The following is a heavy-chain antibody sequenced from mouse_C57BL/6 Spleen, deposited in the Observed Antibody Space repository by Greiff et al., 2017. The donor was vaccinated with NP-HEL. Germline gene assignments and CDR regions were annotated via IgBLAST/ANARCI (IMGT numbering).Heavy chain of an antibody. D-gene: IGHD2-2*01. CDR2: IYPGSGNT. J-gene: IGHJ2*01. CDR3: ARYGYDGYFDY. CDR1: GYTFTDYY. Sequence: QVQLQQSGAELVRPGASVKLSCKASGYTFTDYYINWVKQRPGQGLEWIARIYPGSGNTYYNEKFKGKATLTAEKSSSTAYMQLSSLTSEDSAVYFCARYGYDGYFDYWGQGTTLTVSS. V-gene: IGHV1-76*01.